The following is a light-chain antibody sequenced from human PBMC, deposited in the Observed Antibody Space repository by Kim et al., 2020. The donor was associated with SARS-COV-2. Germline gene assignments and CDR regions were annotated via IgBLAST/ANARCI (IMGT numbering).Light chain of an antibody. CDR3: AAWDDSLNGWV. CDR2: STD. Sequence: GQRVTISCSGSSSNIGNNTVNWYKQLPGTAPSLLIYSTDERPSGVPDRFSGSKFGTSASLAISGLQSEDEANYYCAAWDDSLNGWVFGGGTQLTVL. CDR1: SSNIGNNT. J-gene: IGLJ3*02. V-gene: IGLV1-44*01.